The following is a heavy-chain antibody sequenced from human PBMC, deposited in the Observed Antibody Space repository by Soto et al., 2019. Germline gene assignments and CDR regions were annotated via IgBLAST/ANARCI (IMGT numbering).Heavy chain of an antibody. CDR2: IYYSGST. Sequence: PSETLSLTCTVSGGSISSGDYYWSWIRQPPGKGLEWIGYIYYSGSTYYDPSLKSRVTISVDTSKNQFSLKLSSVTAADTAVYYGARGAVVNFDSWGQGTLVTVSS. J-gene: IGHJ4*02. CDR3: ARGAVVNFDS. V-gene: IGHV4-30-4*01. CDR1: GGSISSGDYY. D-gene: IGHD3-22*01.